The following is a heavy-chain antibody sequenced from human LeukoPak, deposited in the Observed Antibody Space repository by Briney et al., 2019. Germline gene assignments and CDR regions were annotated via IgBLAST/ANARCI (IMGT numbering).Heavy chain of an antibody. J-gene: IGHJ3*01. CDR1: GGSISSYY. V-gene: IGHV4-4*07. D-gene: IGHD5-18*01. CDR2: FYTSGST. CDR3: ARGVLVSYGYDAFDF. Sequence: ASETLSLTCTVSGGSISSYYWSWIRQPAGKGLEWIGRFYTSGSTNYNPSLKSRVTMSVDTSKNQFSLKLSSVTAADTAVYYCARGVLVSYGYDAFDFWGQGTMVTVSS.